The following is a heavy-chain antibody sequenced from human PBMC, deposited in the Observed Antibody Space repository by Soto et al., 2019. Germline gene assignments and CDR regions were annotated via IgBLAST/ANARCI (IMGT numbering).Heavy chain of an antibody. V-gene: IGHV4-30-2*06. CDR3: VSSSPAVSFYALDV. Sequence: QLQLQGSGSRLVKPSQTLSLSCTVSGGSISSAGYSWSWIRQSPGKDLEWIGYIYHSVNAFYNPSLKSRVTMSLDRSRNQSALNLASVAASDTAVYFCVSSSPAVSFYALDVWGQGTTVVVSS. CDR1: GGSISSAGYS. J-gene: IGHJ6*02. D-gene: IGHD2-2*01. CDR2: IYHSVNA.